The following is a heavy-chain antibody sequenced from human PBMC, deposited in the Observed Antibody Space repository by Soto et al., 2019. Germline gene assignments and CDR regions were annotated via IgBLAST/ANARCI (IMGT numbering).Heavy chain of an antibody. D-gene: IGHD3-22*01. V-gene: IGHV3-21*01. CDR3: ARDYYDSSGYYAGVDWFDP. CDR1: GFTFSSYS. CDR2: ISSSSSYI. Sequence: GGSLRLSCAASGFTFSSYSMNWVRQAPGKGLEWVSSISSSSSYIYYADSVKGRFTISRDNAKNSLYLQMNSLRAEDTAVYYCARDYYDSSGYYAGVDWFDPWGQGTLVTVSS. J-gene: IGHJ5*02.